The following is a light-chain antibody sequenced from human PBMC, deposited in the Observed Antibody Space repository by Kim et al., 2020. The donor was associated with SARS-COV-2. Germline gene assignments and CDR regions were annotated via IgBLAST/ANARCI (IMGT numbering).Light chain of an antibody. CDR3: QVWDSSSDRV. CDR2: YDS. Sequence: VAPGRTARITCGGNNIGSKRVRWYQQKPGQAPVLVIYYDSDRPSGIPERFSGSNSGNTATLTISRVEAGDEADYYCQVWDSSSDRVFGGGTQLTVL. CDR1: NIGSKR. V-gene: IGLV3-21*04. J-gene: IGLJ2*01.